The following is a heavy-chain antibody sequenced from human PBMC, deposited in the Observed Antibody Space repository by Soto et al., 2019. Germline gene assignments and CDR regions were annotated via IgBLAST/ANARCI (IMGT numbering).Heavy chain of an antibody. Sequence: PSETLSLTCTVSGGSISSFTYYWCWIRQPPGKGLEWIGTVYYNENTYYNPSLKGRVTISVDTAKNQFSLNLRSVTAADTAIYFCARRERYYGSPGWFDPWGQGTLVTVSS. J-gene: IGHJ5*02. CDR2: VYYNENT. D-gene: IGHD3-10*01. V-gene: IGHV4-39*01. CDR3: ARRERYYGSPGWFDP. CDR1: GGSISSFTYY.